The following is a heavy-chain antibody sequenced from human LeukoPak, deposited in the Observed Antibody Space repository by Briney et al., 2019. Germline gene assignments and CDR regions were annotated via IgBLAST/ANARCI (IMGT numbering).Heavy chain of an antibody. J-gene: IGHJ4*02. CDR2: ISAYNGNT. CDR1: GYTFTGYG. CDR3: ARGYYGSGSYFPSGY. D-gene: IGHD3-10*01. Sequence: ASVKVSCKASGYTFTGYGISWVRQAPGQGLEWMEWISAYNGNTNYAQKLQGRVTMTTDTSTSTTYMELRSLRSDDTAVYYCARGYYGSGSYFPSGYWGQGTLVTVSS. V-gene: IGHV1-18*01.